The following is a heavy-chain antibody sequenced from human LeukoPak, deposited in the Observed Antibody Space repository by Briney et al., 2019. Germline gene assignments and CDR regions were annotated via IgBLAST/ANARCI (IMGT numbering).Heavy chain of an antibody. D-gene: IGHD6-19*01. J-gene: IGHJ4*02. V-gene: IGHV4-4*07. Sequence: SETLSLTCTVSGGSISVYYWSWIRQPAGKGLEWIGHIDTSGSTTYNPSLKSRLTMSVDASKNQFSLNLSSVTAADAAVYYCARVGSGWYELDYWGQGTLVTVSS. CDR1: GGSISVYY. CDR3: ARVGSGWYELDY. CDR2: IDTSGST.